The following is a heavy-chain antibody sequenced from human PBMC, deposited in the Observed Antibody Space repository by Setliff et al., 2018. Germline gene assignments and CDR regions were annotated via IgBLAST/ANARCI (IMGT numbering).Heavy chain of an antibody. CDR1: GFTFSSYA. CDR3: AKELAVAGSCIDY. CDR2: IWYDGINK. D-gene: IGHD6-19*01. J-gene: IGHJ4*02. Sequence: GGSLRLSCVASGFTFSSYAMSWVRQAPGKGLEWVAVIWYDGINKYYADSVKGRFTISRDISKNTLYLQMNNLRAEDTAVYYCAKELAVAGSCIDYWGQGTLVTVSS. V-gene: IGHV3-33*06.